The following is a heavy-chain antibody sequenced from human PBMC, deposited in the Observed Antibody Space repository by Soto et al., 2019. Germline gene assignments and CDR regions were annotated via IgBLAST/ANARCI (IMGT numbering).Heavy chain of an antibody. Sequence: QVQLVQSGAEVKKPGASVKVSCKASGYTFTSYYMHWVRQAPGQGLEWMGIINPSGGSTSYAQKSQRRVTMTRNTSPSTVFMELSSLRSEDTAVYHCARVGRSLVVYEALPEDYWGQGTLVTVSS. D-gene: IGHD2-8*01. CDR1: GYTFTSYY. J-gene: IGHJ4*02. CDR3: ARVGRSLVVYEALPEDY. CDR2: INPSGGST. V-gene: IGHV1-46*01.